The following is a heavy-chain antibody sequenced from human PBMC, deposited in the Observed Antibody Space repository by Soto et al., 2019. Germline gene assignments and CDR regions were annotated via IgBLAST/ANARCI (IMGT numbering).Heavy chain of an antibody. CDR2: ISYDGSNK. CDR1: GFTFSSYA. Sequence: GGSLRLSCAASGFTFSSYAMHWVRQAPGKGLEWVAVISYDGSNKYYADSVKGRFTISRENSKNTLYLQMNSLRAEDTAVYYCAKVWIVVVPAAIRGPFDYWGQGTLVTVSS. D-gene: IGHD2-2*01. CDR3: AKVWIVVVPAAIRGPFDY. J-gene: IGHJ4*02. V-gene: IGHV3-30-3*01.